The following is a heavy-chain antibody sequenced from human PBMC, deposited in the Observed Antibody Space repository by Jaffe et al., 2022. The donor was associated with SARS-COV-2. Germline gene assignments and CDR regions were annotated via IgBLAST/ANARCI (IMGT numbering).Heavy chain of an antibody. V-gene: IGHV3-7*01. CDR3: AREGYTNAGYSSGWYNSYYYGMDV. J-gene: IGHJ6*02. Sequence: EVQLVESGGGLVQPGGSLRLSCAASGFTFSSYWMSWVRQAPGKGLEWVANIKQDGSEKYYVDSVKGRFTISRDNAKNSLYLQMNSLRAEDTAVYYCAREGYTNAGYSSGWYNSYYYGMDVWGQGTTVTVSS. CDR2: IKQDGSEK. D-gene: IGHD6-19*01. CDR1: GFTFSSYW.